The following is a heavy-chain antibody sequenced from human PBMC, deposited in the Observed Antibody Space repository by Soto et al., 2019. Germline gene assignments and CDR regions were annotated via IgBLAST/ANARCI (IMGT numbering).Heavy chain of an antibody. CDR1: GFTFSSYA. Sequence: EVQLLESGGGLVQPGGSLRLSCAASGFTFSSYAMSWVRQAPGKGLEWVSAISGSGGSTYYADSVKGRFTISRDNSNNTLYLQMNSLRAEDTAVYYCAKIPHSSSWYLDAFDIWGQGTIVTVSS. J-gene: IGHJ3*02. CDR3: AKIPHSSSWYLDAFDI. CDR2: ISGSGGST. V-gene: IGHV3-23*01. D-gene: IGHD6-13*01.